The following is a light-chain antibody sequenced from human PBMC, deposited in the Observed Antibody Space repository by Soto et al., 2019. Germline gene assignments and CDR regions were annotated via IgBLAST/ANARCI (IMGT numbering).Light chain of an antibody. J-gene: IGKJ4*01. V-gene: IGKV3-11*01. CDR1: QSVSSY. CDR2: EAS. CDR3: QQRSNWPLT. Sequence: EIVLTQSPATLSLSPGERATLSCRASQSVSSYLAWYQQKPGQAPRLLIYEASNRATGIPARFSGSGSGTVFTLTISSLEPEDFAVYYGQQRSNWPLTFGGGTKVEIK.